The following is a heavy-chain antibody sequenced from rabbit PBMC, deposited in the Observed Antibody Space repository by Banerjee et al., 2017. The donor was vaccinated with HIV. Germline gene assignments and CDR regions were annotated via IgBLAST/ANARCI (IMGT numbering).Heavy chain of an antibody. V-gene: IGHV1S40*01. CDR1: GFTISSGYY. CDR2: IGGGSGST. Sequence: QSLEESGGGLVKPGASLTLTCKASGFTISSGYYMCWVRQAPGKGLEWIACIGGGSGSTAYASWAKGRFTISKTSSTTVILQMTSLTAADTATYFCARTDYGSYGDDTLFNLWGQGTLVTVS. CDR3: ARTDYGSYGDDTLFNL. J-gene: IGHJ4*01. D-gene: IGHD6-1*01.